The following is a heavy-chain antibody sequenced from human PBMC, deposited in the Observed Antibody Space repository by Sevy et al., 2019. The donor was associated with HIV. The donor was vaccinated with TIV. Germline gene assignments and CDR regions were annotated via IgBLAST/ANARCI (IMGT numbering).Heavy chain of an antibody. V-gene: IGHV3-30*18. CDR2: ISYDGSNK. Sequence: GVSLRLSCAASGFTFSSYGMHWVRQAPGKGLEWVAVISYDGSNKYYADSVKGRFTISRDNSKNTLYLQMNSLRAEDTAVYYCAKDQSKVVPVAILSGEDYYYGMDVWGQGTTVTVSS. CDR1: GFTFSSYG. J-gene: IGHJ6*02. D-gene: IGHD2-2*02. CDR3: AKDQSKVVPVAILSGEDYYYGMDV.